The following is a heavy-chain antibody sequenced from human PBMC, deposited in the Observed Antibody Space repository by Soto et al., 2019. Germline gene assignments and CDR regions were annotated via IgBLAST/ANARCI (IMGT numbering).Heavy chain of an antibody. CDR2: MNPNSGNT. J-gene: IGHJ5*01. CDR3: TRAYGAETFDF. CDR1: GYTFNNYD. V-gene: IGHV1-8*02. Sequence: GASVKVSCKASGYTFNNYDTHWVRQAPGHGLEWMGWMNPNSGNTGYAQNFRGRVTMTQNTAIGTAYMELSSLRSDDTATYYCTRAYGAETFDFWGQGTRVTVSS. D-gene: IGHD3-10*01.